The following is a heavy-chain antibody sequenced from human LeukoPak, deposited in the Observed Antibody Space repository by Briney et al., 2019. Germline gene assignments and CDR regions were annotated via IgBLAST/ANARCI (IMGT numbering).Heavy chain of an antibody. V-gene: IGHV6-1*01. CDR3: ARDLREWGYDYSYYYMDV. Sequence: SQTLSLTCAISGDSVSSNSAAWNWIRQSPSRGLEWLGRTYYRSKWYNDYAVSVKSRITINPDTSKNQFSLQLNSVTPEDTAVYYCARDLREWGYDYSYYYMDVWGKGTTVTVSS. CDR2: TYYRSKWYN. J-gene: IGHJ6*03. D-gene: IGHD5-12*01. CDR1: GDSVSSNSAA.